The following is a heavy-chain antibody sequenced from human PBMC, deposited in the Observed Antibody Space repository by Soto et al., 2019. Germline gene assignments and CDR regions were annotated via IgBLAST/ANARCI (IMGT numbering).Heavy chain of an antibody. CDR1: GGSISNFY. CDR2: IDDSGTT. CDR3: ARESYYGSGATVVGY. V-gene: IGHV4-59*01. D-gene: IGHD3-10*01. J-gene: IGHJ4*02. Sequence: QVQLQESGPGLVKPSETLSLTCTVAGGSISNFYWSWIRQPPGKGLEWIGYIDDSGTTSYNPSLNSRVTISVDTSKNQFSLKLNSVTAADTAVYYCARESYYGSGATVVGYWGLGTLVTVSS.